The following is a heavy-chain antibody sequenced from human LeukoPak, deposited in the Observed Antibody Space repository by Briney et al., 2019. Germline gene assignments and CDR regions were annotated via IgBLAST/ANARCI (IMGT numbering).Heavy chain of an antibody. CDR2: MNPNSGNT. J-gene: IGHJ6*03. CDR1: GYTFTSYD. Sequence: ASVTVSCKASGYTFTSYDINWVRQATGQGLEWMGWMNPNSGNTGYAQKFQGRVTITRNTSISTAYMELSSLRSEDTAVYYCARGIGLGSSWYFPYYYYYYMDVWGKGTTVTVSS. V-gene: IGHV1-8*03. CDR3: ARGIGLGSSWYFPYYYYYYMDV. D-gene: IGHD6-13*01.